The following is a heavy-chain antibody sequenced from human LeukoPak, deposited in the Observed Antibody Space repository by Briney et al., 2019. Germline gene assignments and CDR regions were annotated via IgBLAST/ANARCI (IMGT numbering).Heavy chain of an antibody. V-gene: IGHV1-2*02. D-gene: IGHD3-10*01. CDR3: ARSKLLWFGELCDY. J-gene: IGHJ4*02. CDR2: INPNSGGT. CDR1: GYTFTGYY. Sequence: ASVKVSCKASGYTFTGYYMHWVRQAPGQGLEWMGWINPNSGGTNYAQKFQGRVTMTRDTSISTAYMELSRLRSDDTAVYYCARSKLLWFGELCDYWGQGTLVTVSS.